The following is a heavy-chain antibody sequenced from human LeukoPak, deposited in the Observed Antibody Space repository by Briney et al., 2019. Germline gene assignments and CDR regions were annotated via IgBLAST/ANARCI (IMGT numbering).Heavy chain of an antibody. CDR3: ARVRMGYCSSTSCSDAFDI. CDR2: ISAYNGNT. Sequence: ASVKVSCKASGYTFTSYGISWVRQAPGQGLEWMGWISAYNGNTNYAQKLQGRVTMTTDTSTSTAYMELRSLRSDDTAVYYCARVRMGYCSSTSCSDAFDIWGQGTVVTVSS. D-gene: IGHD2-2*01. V-gene: IGHV1-18*01. CDR1: GYTFTSYG. J-gene: IGHJ3*02.